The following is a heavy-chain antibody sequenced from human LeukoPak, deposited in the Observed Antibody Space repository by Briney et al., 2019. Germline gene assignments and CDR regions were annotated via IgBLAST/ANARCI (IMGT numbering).Heavy chain of an antibody. CDR3: ARVDFGYYDFWSGLTNYYYMDV. V-gene: IGHV1-8*03. J-gene: IGHJ6*03. Sequence: ASVKVSCKASGYTFTSYDINWVRQATGQGLEWMGWMNPNSGNTGYAQRFQGRATITRNTSISTAYMELSSLRSEDTAVYYCARVDFGYYDFWSGLTNYYYMDVWGKGTTVTVSS. D-gene: IGHD3-3*01. CDR2: MNPNSGNT. CDR1: GYTFTSYD.